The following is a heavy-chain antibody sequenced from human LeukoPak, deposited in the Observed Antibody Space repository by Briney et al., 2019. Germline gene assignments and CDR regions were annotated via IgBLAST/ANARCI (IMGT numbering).Heavy chain of an antibody. CDR3: ARPRDCSSTSCYGYYMDV. CDR2: IIPIFGTA. CDR1: GGTFSSYA. V-gene: IGHV1-69*13. Sequence: ASVKVSCKASGGTFSSYAISWVRQAPGQGLEWMGGIIPIFGTANYAQKFQGRVTITADESTSTAYMELSSLRSEDTAVYYCARPRDCSSTSCYGYYMDVWGKGTTVTVSS. D-gene: IGHD2-2*01. J-gene: IGHJ6*03.